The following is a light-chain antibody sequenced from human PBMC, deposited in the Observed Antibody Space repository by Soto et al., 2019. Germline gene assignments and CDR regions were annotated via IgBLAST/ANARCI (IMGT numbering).Light chain of an antibody. CDR1: QIISSTY. CDR3: QQYGTSPPFT. J-gene: IGKJ3*01. Sequence: IGMTQSPGTLSLSPGERATLSCRASQIISSTYLAWYQQKPGQAPRLLIYAASKRATGMPDRFSGSGSGTDFTLTISRLEPEDFAVYYCQQYGTSPPFTFGRGTKVDIK. CDR2: AAS. V-gene: IGKV3-20*01.